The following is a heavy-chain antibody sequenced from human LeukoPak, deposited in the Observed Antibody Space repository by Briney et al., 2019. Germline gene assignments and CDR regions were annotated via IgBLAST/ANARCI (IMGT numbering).Heavy chain of an antibody. Sequence: PGGSMRLSSAAYGFTFSSYSMNWDRQAQGDGLEWDSSISSSSSYIYYADSVKGRFTISRDNAKNSLYLQMNSLRAEDTAVYYCASAGGSGGDVWGKGTTVTVSS. CDR2: ISSSSSYI. J-gene: IGHJ6*04. CDR1: GFTFSSYS. CDR3: ASAGGSGGDV. D-gene: IGHD3-10*01. V-gene: IGHV3-21*01.